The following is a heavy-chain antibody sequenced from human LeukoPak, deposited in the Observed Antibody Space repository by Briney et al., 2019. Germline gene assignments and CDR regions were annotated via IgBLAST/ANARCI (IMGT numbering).Heavy chain of an antibody. V-gene: IGHV3-7*03. D-gene: IGHD3-22*01. J-gene: IGHJ3*02. CDR1: GFTFSSYG. CDR2: IKQDGGQI. Sequence: GGSLRLSCAASGFTFSSYGMSWVRKAPGKGLEWVANIKQDGGQIYYLESVKGRFTVSRDTSKNTLYLQMNSLRAEDTAVYYCARARIDSSGYRDAFDIWGQGTMVTVSS. CDR3: ARARIDSSGYRDAFDI.